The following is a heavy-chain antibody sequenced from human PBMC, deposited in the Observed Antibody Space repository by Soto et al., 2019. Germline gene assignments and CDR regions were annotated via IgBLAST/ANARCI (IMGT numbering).Heavy chain of an antibody. Sequence: GGSLRLSCAASGFTFSSYAMSWVRQAPGKGLEWVSAISGSGGSTYYADSVKGRFTISRDNSKNTLYLQMNSLRAEDTAVYYCAKDKSPHCSGGSCYSSGKLFYYGMDVWGQGTTVTVSS. V-gene: IGHV3-23*01. CDR2: ISGSGGST. CDR1: GFTFSSYA. CDR3: AKDKSPHCSGGSCYSSGKLFYYGMDV. J-gene: IGHJ6*02. D-gene: IGHD2-15*01.